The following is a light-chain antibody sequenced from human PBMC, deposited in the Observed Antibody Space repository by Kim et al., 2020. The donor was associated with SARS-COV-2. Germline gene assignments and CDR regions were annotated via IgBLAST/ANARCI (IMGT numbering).Light chain of an antibody. Sequence: DIQMTQSPASLPESVGERVTITCRASQDINIWVAWYQQRPGKAPKSLIYAASNLQTGVPGRFSGSGSGTEFTLTIRSLQPEDFATYYCQQYVSYPNTFGQGTRLDIK. V-gene: IGKV1D-16*01. CDR1: QDINIW. CDR2: AAS. J-gene: IGKJ5*01. CDR3: QQYVSYPNT.